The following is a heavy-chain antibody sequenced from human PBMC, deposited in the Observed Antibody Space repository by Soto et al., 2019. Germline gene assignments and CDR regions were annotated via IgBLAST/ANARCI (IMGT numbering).Heavy chain of an antibody. J-gene: IGHJ6*02. CDR2: IWFDGSNK. D-gene: IGHD3-9*01. CDR1: GFTFTTYD. CDR3: ARDRRLYHALLAGYYQPYYFGMDV. Sequence: QVELVESGGGVVQPGRSLRLSCAASGFTFTTYDMHWVRQAPGKGLEWLSVIWFDGSNKTYADSVKGRFTISRDNSKSTLFLKMNSLRAEDTAVYYCARDRRLYHALLAGYYQPYYFGMDVWGQGTTVTVSS. V-gene: IGHV3-33*01.